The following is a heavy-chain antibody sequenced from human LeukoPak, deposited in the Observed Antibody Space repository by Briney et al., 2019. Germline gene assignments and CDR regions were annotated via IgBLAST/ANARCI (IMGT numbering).Heavy chain of an antibody. CDR3: AEDRALWVAVAGWGLFDY. V-gene: IGHV3-30*18. CDR2: ISYDGSNK. CDR1: GFTFSSYG. D-gene: IGHD6-19*01. Sequence: GRSLRLSCAASGFTFSSYGMHWVRQAPGKGLEWVAVISYDGSNKYYADSVKGRSTISRDNSKNTLYLQMNSLRAEDTAVYYCAEDRALWVAVAGWGLFDYWGQGTLVTVSS. J-gene: IGHJ4*02.